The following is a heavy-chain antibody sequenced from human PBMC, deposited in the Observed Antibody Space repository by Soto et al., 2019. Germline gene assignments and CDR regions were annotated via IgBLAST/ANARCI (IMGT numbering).Heavy chain of an antibody. CDR2: ISYDGSNK. V-gene: IGHV3-30-3*01. CDR1: GFTFSSYA. Sequence: PGGSLRLSCAASGFTFSSYAMHWVRQAPGKGLEWVAVISYDGSNKYYADSVKGRFTISRDNSKNTLYLQMNSLRAEDTAVYYCARDRGVIYSYYGMDVWGQGTTVTVSS. J-gene: IGHJ6*02. CDR3: ARDRGVIYSYYGMDV. D-gene: IGHD3-10*01.